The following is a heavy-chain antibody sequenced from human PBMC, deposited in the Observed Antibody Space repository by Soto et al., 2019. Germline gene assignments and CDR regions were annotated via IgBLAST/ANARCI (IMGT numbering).Heavy chain of an antibody. CDR2: IWYDGNNK. V-gene: IGHV3-33*01. CDR3: ARGLHSLFDY. D-gene: IGHD2-21*01. J-gene: IGHJ4*02. CDR1: GFTFSNYG. Sequence: QVQLVESGGGVVQPGGSLRLSCAASGFTFSNYGMHWVRQAPGKGLEWVAGIWYDGNNKYYVDSVKGRFTISRDNSNNTLYVQMTSLRAEDMAVYYCARGLHSLFDYWGQGTLVTVSS.